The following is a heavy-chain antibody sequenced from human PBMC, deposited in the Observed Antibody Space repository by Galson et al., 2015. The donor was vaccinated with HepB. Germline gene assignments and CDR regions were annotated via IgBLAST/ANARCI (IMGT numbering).Heavy chain of an antibody. Sequence: ETLSLTCTVSGGSISSSSYYWGWIRQPPGKGLEWIGSIYYSGSTYYNPSLKSRVTISVDTSKNQFSLKLSSVTAADTAVYYCAKNPSVRFGVITDLYYYYGMDVWGQGTTVTVSS. CDR2: IYYSGST. D-gene: IGHD3-10*01. CDR1: GGSISSSSYY. J-gene: IGHJ6*02. V-gene: IGHV4-39*01. CDR3: AKNPSVRFGVITDLYYYYGMDV.